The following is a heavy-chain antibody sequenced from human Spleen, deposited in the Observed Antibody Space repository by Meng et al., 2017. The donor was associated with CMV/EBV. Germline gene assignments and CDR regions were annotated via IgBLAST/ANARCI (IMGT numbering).Heavy chain of an antibody. Sequence: SETLSLTCTVSGGSISSGGYSWNWIRLFPGKGLEWIGYVYYSGSAYYNPSLKSRVTISIDTPENQFFLKLTSVTVADTAVYFCVRGAGNFQHWGQGTLVTVSS. CDR2: VYYSGSA. CDR3: VRGAGNFQH. V-gene: IGHV4-31*03. CDR1: GGSISSGGYS. J-gene: IGHJ1*01.